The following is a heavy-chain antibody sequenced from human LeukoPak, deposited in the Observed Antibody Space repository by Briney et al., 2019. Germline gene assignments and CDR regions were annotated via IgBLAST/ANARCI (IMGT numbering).Heavy chain of an antibody. Sequence: PGGTLRLSCAASGFTFSSYGMSWVRQAPGEGLEWVSAISGSGGSTYYADSVRGRFIIARDNSKNTLYLQMNSLRAEDTTVYYCARRAGSYSHSYDYWGQGTLVTVSS. CDR2: ISGSGGST. CDR1: GFTFSSYG. J-gene: IGHJ4*02. D-gene: IGHD2-15*01. CDR3: ARRAGSYSHSYDY. V-gene: IGHV3-23*01.